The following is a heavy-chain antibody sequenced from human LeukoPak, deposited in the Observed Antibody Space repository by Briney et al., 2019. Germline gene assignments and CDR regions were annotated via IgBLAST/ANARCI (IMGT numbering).Heavy chain of an antibody. Sequence: GESLRPSCTASGFSSSTHWMSWVRQAPGKGPEWVANIRQDGGEKYYGDSLKGRFTISRDNGKNSLYLQMNSLRAEDTAVYYCARQGDWNFEYWGQGTLVTVSS. V-gene: IGHV3-7*01. CDR3: ARQGDWNFEY. J-gene: IGHJ4*02. D-gene: IGHD3/OR15-3a*01. CDR2: IRQDGGEK. CDR1: GFSSSTHW.